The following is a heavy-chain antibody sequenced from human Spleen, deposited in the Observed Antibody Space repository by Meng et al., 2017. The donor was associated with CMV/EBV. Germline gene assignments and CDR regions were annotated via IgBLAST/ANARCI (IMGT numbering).Heavy chain of an antibody. CDR3: ARSGITVNILYY. V-gene: IGHV1-2*02. Sequence: QVQLVQVGAEVKKPGASVKVSCKASCYTFNSYGMRWVRQAPGQGLEWMGWISANSGDTNYAQKFQGRVTMTRDTSISTAYMELSRLRSDDTAVYYCARSGITVNILYYWGQGTLVTVSS. CDR1: CYTFNSYG. CDR2: ISANSGDT. J-gene: IGHJ4*02. D-gene: IGHD1-14*01.